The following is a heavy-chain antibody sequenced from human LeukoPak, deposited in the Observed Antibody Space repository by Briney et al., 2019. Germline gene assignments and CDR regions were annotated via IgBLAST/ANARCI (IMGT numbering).Heavy chain of an antibody. CDR2: IYHSGDT. CDR3: ARENGSGSYAFDM. V-gene: IGHV4-4*02. Sequence: ASGTLSLTCAVSGGSISSSNWWSWVRQPPGRGLEWIGEIYHSGDTNYNSSLKSRVTMSVDKSKNQFSLKLSSVTAADTALYYCARENGSGSYAFDMWGQGTMVTVSS. J-gene: IGHJ3*02. D-gene: IGHD3-10*01. CDR1: GGSISSSNW.